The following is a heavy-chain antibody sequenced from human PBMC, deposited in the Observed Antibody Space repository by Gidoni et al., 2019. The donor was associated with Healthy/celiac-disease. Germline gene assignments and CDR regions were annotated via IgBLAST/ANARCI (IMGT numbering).Heavy chain of an antibody. CDR3: TTDTWYYGSGRPYYFDY. CDR2: IKSKTDGGTT. CDR1: GFTFSNAW. V-gene: IGHV3-15*01. D-gene: IGHD3-10*01. J-gene: IGHJ4*02. Sequence: EVQLVESGGGLVKPGGSLRLSCAASGFTFSNAWMSWVRQAPGKGLEWVGRIKSKTDGGTTDYAAPVKGRFTISRDDSKNTLYLQMNSLKTEDTAVYYCTTDTWYYGSGRPYYFDYWGQGTLVTVSS.